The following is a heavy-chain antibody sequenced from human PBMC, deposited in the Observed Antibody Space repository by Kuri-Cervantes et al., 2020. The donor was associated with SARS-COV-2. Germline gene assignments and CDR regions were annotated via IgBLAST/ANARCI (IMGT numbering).Heavy chain of an antibody. CDR1: GYTFTSYA. CDR2: IIPIFGTA. Sequence: SVKVSCKASGYTFTSYAISWVRQAPGQGLEWMGGIIPIFGTANYAQKFQGRVTITTDESTSTAYMELSSLRSEDTAVYYCARVKDSSSSYFDYWGQGTLVTVSS. D-gene: IGHD6-6*01. V-gene: IGHV1-69*05. J-gene: IGHJ4*02. CDR3: ARVKDSSSSYFDY.